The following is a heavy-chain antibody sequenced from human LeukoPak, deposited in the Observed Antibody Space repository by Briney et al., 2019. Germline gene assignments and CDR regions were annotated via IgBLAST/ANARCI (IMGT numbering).Heavy chain of an antibody. CDR3: MRGGSGFDSDY. J-gene: IGHJ4*02. D-gene: IGHD5-12*01. Sequence: PSETLSLTCTVSGASINSHYWSWIRQPPGKGLEWIGYIYHSGSTYYNPSLKSRVTISVDRSKNQFSLKLSSVTAADTAVYYCMRGGSGFDSDYWGQGILVTVSS. CDR1: GASINSHY. V-gene: IGHV4-59*11. CDR2: IYHSGST.